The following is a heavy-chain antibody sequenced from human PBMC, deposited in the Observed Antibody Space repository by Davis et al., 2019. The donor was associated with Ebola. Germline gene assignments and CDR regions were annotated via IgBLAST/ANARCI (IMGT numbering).Heavy chain of an antibody. CDR3: AKEGGIGEWLLYYGMDV. CDR1: GFTFSSYG. J-gene: IGHJ6*04. V-gene: IGHV3-30*18. CDR2: ISYDGSNK. D-gene: IGHD3-3*01. Sequence: GGSLRLSCAASGFTFSSYGMHWVRQAPGKGLEWVAVISYDGSNKYYADSVEGRFTISRDNSKNTLYLQMNSLRAEDTAVYYCAKEGGIGEWLLYYGMDVWGKGTTVTVSS.